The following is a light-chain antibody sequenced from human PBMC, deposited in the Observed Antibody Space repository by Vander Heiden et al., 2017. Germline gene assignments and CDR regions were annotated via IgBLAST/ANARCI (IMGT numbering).Light chain of an antibody. Sequence: QSVLPQPPSASGTPGKRVTISCSGSSSNIGRNTVNWYQQLPGTAPKLLIYSNNQRPSGVPDRFSGSKSGTSASLAISGLQSEDEADYYCAAWDDSLNGVVFGGGTKLTVL. CDR2: SNN. CDR1: SSNIGRNT. V-gene: IGLV1-44*01. CDR3: AAWDDSLNGVV. J-gene: IGLJ2*01.